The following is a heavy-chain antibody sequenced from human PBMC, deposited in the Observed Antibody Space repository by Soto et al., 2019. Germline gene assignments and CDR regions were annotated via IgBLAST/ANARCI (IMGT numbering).Heavy chain of an antibody. V-gene: IGHV3-43*01. Sequence: GALRLSCAASGFTFDDYTMHWVRQAPGKGLEWVSLISWDGGSTYYADSVKGRFTISRDNSKNSLYLQMNSLRTEDTALYYCAMGGPQHYGMDVWGQGTTVTVSS. J-gene: IGHJ6*02. CDR2: ISWDGGST. CDR3: AMGGPQHYGMDV. CDR1: GFTFDDYT.